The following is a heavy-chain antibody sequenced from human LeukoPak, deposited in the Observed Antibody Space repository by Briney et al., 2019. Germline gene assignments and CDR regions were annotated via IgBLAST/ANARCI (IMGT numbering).Heavy chain of an antibody. D-gene: IGHD3-22*01. CDR1: GFTFSSYS. CDR2: ISSSSYI. V-gene: IGHV3-21*01. J-gene: IGHJ4*02. Sequence: GGSLRLSCAASGFTFSSYSMNWVRQAPGKGLEWFSSISSSSYIYYADSVKGRFTISRDNAKNSLYLQMNSLRAEDTAVYYCARDSPVPYYYDSSGYADYWGQGTLVTVSS. CDR3: ARDSPVPYYYDSSGYADY.